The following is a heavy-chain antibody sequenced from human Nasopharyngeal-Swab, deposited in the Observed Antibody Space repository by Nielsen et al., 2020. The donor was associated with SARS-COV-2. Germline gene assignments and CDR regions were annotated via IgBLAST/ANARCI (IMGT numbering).Heavy chain of an antibody. V-gene: IGHV1-69*04. D-gene: IGHD7-27*01. CDR3: ARDDLTAYDAFDI. J-gene: IGHJ3*02. Sequence: SVKVSCKASGGTFSSYAISWVRQAPGQGLEWMGRIIPILGIANYAQKFQGRVTITADKSTSTAYMELSSLRSDDTAVYYCARDDLTAYDAFDIWGQGTMVTVSS. CDR1: GGTFSSYA. CDR2: IIPILGIA.